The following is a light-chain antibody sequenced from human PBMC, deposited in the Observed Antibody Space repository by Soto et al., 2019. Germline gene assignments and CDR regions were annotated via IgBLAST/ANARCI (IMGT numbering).Light chain of an antibody. CDR2: GAS. CDR1: QSVSSN. Sequence: EIVMTQSPATLSVSPGERATLSFSSSQSVSSNLAWYQQKPGQAPRLLIYGASTRATGIPARFSGSGSGTEFTLTISSLQSEDFAVHYCQQYNNWPPITFGQGTRLEIK. CDR3: QQYNNWPPIT. V-gene: IGKV3-15*01. J-gene: IGKJ5*01.